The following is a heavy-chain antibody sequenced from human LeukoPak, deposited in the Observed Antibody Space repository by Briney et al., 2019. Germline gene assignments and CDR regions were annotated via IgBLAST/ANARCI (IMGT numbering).Heavy chain of an antibody. CDR1: GFTFSSYG. CDR2: IWYDGSNK. Sequence: GGSLRLSCAASGFTFSSYGMHWVRQAPGKGLEWVAVIWYDGSNKYYADSVKGRFTISRDNSKNTLYLQMNSLRAEDTAVYYCARDKYGSGSYFGYWGQGTLVTVSS. J-gene: IGHJ4*02. D-gene: IGHD3-10*01. CDR3: ARDKYGSGSYFGY. V-gene: IGHV3-33*01.